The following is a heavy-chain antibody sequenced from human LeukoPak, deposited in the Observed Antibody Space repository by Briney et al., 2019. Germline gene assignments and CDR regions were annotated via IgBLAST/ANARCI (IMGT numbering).Heavy chain of an antibody. D-gene: IGHD3-22*01. J-gene: IGHJ4*02. CDR3: ARESGYYPDY. CDR1: GGSISSGDYY. CDR2: IYYSGST. Sequence: SQTLSLTCTVSGGSISSGDYYWSWIRQPPGKGLEWIGYIYYSGSTYYNPSLKSRVTISVDTSKNQFSLKLSSVTAADTAVYYSARESGYYPDYWGQGTLATVSS. V-gene: IGHV4-30-4*01.